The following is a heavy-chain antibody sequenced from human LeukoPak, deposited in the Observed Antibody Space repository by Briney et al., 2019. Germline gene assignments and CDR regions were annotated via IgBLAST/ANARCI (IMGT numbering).Heavy chain of an antibody. J-gene: IGHJ5*02. Sequence: SETLSLTCTVSGGSISSYYWSWIRQPPGKGLEWIGYIYYSGSTNYNPSLKSRVTISVDTSKNQFSLKLSSVTAADTAVYYCARGGSLIGRGNWFDPWGQGTLVTVSS. D-gene: IGHD3-22*01. CDR1: GGSISSYY. V-gene: IGHV4-59*01. CDR2: IYYSGST. CDR3: ARGGSLIGRGNWFDP.